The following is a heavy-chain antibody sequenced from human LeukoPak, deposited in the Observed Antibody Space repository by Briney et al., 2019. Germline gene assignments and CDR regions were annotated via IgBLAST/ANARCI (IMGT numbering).Heavy chain of an antibody. J-gene: IGHJ4*02. Sequence: ASAKVSCKASGYTFTSYDISWVRQAPGQGLEWMGWISAYNGNTNYAQKLQGRVTMTTDTSTSTAYMELRSLRSDDTAVYYCARDLSSTSNWEFDFWGRGTLVTVSS. D-gene: IGHD1-1*01. CDR3: ARDLSSTSNWEFDF. V-gene: IGHV1-18*01. CDR2: ISAYNGNT. CDR1: GYTFTSYD.